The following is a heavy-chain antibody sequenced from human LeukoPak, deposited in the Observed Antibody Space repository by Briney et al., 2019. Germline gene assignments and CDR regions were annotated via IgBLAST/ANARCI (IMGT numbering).Heavy chain of an antibody. Sequence: SETLSLTCTVSGGSISSSSYYWSWIRQPAGKGLEWIGRIYTSGSTNYNPSLKSRVTMSVDTSKNQFSLKLSSVTAADTAVYYWARGTYYYDSGGYHPFDSGGRGTLVTVSS. CDR3: ARGTYYYDSGGYHPFDS. CDR1: GGSISSSSYY. V-gene: IGHV4-61*02. J-gene: IGHJ4*02. D-gene: IGHD3-22*01. CDR2: IYTSGST.